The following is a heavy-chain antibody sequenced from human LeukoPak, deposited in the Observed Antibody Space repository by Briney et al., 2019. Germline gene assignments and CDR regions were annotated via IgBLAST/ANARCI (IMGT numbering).Heavy chain of an antibody. Sequence: SETLSLTCAVYGGSFSGYYWSWIRQPPGKGLEWIGYIYYSGSTNYNPSLKSRVTISVDTSKNQFSLKLSSVTAADTAVYYCARGESSGYYLNAFDYWGQGTLVTVSS. J-gene: IGHJ4*02. CDR1: GGSFSGYY. D-gene: IGHD3-22*01. CDR2: IYYSGST. V-gene: IGHV4-59*01. CDR3: ARGESSGYYLNAFDY.